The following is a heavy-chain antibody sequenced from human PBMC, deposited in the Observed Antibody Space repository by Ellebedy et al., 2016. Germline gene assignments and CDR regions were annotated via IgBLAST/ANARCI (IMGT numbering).Heavy chain of an antibody. J-gene: IGHJ5*02. CDR2: ISQSGRT. V-gene: IGHV4-4*02. Sequence: SETLSLXXAGAAINSTNWWSWVRQPPGKGLEWIGEISQSGRTDYNPSFKSRVTISVDTSKNQLSLKLTSVTAADTALYYCVRGQLVPEAAGSWFDPWGQGTQVTVSS. CDR1: GAAINSTNW. D-gene: IGHD3-10*01. CDR3: VRGQLVPEAAGSWFDP.